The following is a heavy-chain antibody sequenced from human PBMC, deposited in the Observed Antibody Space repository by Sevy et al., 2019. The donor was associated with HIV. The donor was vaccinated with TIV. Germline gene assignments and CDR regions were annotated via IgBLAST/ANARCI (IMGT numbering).Heavy chain of an antibody. CDR3: AKDYSAGITMVRGAYRARGDYFDY. CDR2: ISYDEAHK. Sequence: GSLRLSCVTSGFTFRTSGMHWVRQSPGKGLEWVAVISYDEAHKNYADSVKGRFSISKDNSKNTLYLQMSSLRTEDTAMYYCAKDYSAGITMVRGAYRARGDYFDYWGQGTQVTVSS. J-gene: IGHJ4*02. CDR1: GFTFRTSG. V-gene: IGHV3-30*18. D-gene: IGHD3-10*01.